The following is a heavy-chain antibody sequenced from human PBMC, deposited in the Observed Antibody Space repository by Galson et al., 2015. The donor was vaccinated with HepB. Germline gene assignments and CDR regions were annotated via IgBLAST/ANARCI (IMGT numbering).Heavy chain of an antibody. CDR3: ARLCGGDCNGQWGEFDY. Sequence: SVKVSCKASGGTFSRYAISWVRQAPGQGLEWMGGIIPIFGTANYAQKFQGRVTITADKSTSTAYMELSSLRSEDTAVYYCARLCGGDCNGQWGEFDYWGQGTLVTVSS. J-gene: IGHJ4*02. D-gene: IGHD2-21*02. V-gene: IGHV1-69*06. CDR1: GGTFSRYA. CDR2: IIPIFGTA.